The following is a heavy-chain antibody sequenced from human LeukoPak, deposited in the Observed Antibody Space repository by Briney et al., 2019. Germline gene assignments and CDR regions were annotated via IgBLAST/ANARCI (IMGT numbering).Heavy chain of an antibody. Sequence: PGGSLRLSCAASGFTFSSYGMHWVRQAPGKGLEWVAVISFDGSDKYYADSVKGRFTISTDISKNTLYLEINSLRADDTAMYYCARAQLEYCSTTSCYVFDSWGQGTLVTVSS. D-gene: IGHD2-2*01. CDR1: GFTFSSYG. J-gene: IGHJ4*02. V-gene: IGHV3-30*19. CDR2: ISFDGSDK. CDR3: ARAQLEYCSTTSCYVFDS.